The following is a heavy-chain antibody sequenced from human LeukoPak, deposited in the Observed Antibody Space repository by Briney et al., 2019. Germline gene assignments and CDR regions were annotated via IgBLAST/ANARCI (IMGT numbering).Heavy chain of an antibody. D-gene: IGHD3-10*01. J-gene: IGHJ4*02. Sequence: GGSLRLSCAASGFTFSNYWMSWVRQAPGKGPEWVGDIKTDGSDKYYVGSVKGRFTISRDNAKNSLYLQMNSLRAEDTAVYYCARDSLIQYGSGSYWGFDYWGQGTLVTVSS. CDR3: ARDSLIQYGSGSYWGFDY. CDR2: IKTDGSDK. V-gene: IGHV3-7*03. CDR1: GFTFSNYW.